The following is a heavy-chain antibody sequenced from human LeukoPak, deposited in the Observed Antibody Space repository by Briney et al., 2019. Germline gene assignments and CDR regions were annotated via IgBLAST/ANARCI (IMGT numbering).Heavy chain of an antibody. CDR2: INYSGTT. V-gene: IGHV4-39*01. Sequence: SETLPLTCSVSGDPLSSSRYYSGPIPQPPGEGMEWTGRINYSGTTSYNPSLKSRVTIYVDTSKNQFSLRLSCVTVADTAVYYCARLSIVGATSSYYMDVWGKGTTVTVSS. J-gene: IGHJ6*03. CDR3: ARLSIVGATSSYYMDV. D-gene: IGHD1-26*01. CDR1: GDPLSSSRYY.